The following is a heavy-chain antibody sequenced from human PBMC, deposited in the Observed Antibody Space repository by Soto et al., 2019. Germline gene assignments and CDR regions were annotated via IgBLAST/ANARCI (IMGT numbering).Heavy chain of an antibody. CDR1: GFTFSSYG. Sequence: GGSLRLSCAASGFTFSSYGMHWVRQAPGKGLEWVAVISYDGSNKYYADSVKGRFTISRDNSKNTLYLQMNSLRAEDTAVYYCAGYYYGXDVWGQGTTVTVSS. CDR3: AGYYYGXDV. CDR2: ISYDGSNK. V-gene: IGHV3-30*03. J-gene: IGHJ6*02.